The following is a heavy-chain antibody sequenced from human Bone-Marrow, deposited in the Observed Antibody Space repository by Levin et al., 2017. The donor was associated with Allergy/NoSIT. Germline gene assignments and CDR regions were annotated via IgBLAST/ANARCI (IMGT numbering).Heavy chain of an antibody. CDR3: AREGLEWSNNWFDP. CDR2: ISSGGSTI. CDR1: GFTFSSYE. J-gene: IGHJ5*02. V-gene: IGHV3-48*03. D-gene: IGHD3-3*01. Sequence: GGSLRLSCAASGFTFSSYEMNWVRQAPGKGLEWVSFISSGGSTIHYADSVKGRFTISRDNAKNSLYLQMNSLRAEDTAVYYCAREGLEWSNNWFDPWGQGTLVTVSS.